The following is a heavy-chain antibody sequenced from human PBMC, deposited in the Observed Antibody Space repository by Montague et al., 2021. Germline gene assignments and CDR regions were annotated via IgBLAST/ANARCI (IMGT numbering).Heavy chain of an antibody. CDR1: GFTFSSYW. CDR2: INQDGNDK. D-gene: IGHD2-8*01. V-gene: IGHV3-7*01. CDR3: ANTKMDY. Sequence: SLRLSCAASGFTFSSYWMAWVRQAPGKGLEWVANINQDGNDKYYVDSVRGRFTISRDNAKKSLYLQMNSSRVDDTAVYYCANTKMDYWGQGMLVIVS. J-gene: IGHJ4*02.